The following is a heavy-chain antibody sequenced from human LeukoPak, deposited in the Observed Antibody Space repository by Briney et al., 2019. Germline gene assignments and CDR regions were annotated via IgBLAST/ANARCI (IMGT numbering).Heavy chain of an antibody. V-gene: IGHV1-69*13. CDR3: ARSQYSYGQDY. D-gene: IGHD5-18*01. CDR2: IIPISGTA. Sequence: ASVKVSCKASGYTFTSYGISWVRQAPGQGLEWMGGIIPISGTANYAQKLQGRVTITADESTSTAYMELSSLRSEDTAVYYCARSQYSYGQDYWGQGTLVTVSS. J-gene: IGHJ4*02. CDR1: GYTFTSYG.